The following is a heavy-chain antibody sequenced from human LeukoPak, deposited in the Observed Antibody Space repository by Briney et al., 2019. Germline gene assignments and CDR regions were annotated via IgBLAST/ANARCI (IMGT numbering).Heavy chain of an antibody. D-gene: IGHD3-10*01. CDR2: IKSKTDGGTT. Sequence: PRGSLRLSSAASGFTFSNAWTSWVRPAPGKGLEWVGRIKSKTDGGTTDYAAAVKGRFTISRDDSTNTLYLQMNSLKTWDTVVYYGTTGYGSGSYFGGRDYWGQGTLVTVSS. CDR3: TTGYGSGSYFGGRDY. CDR1: GFTFSNAW. J-gene: IGHJ4*02. V-gene: IGHV3-15*01.